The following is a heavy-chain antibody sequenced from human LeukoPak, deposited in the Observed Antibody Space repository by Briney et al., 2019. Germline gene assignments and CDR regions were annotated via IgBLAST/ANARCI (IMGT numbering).Heavy chain of an antibody. CDR2: IYYSGST. D-gene: IGHD3-3*01. CDR3: ARADRPNLYYDFWSGGAVSWFDP. J-gene: IGHJ5*02. V-gene: IGHV4-59*01. Sequence: SETPSLTCTVSGGSISSYYWSWIRQPPGKGLEWLGYIYYSGSTNYNPSLKSRVTISVDTSKNQFSLKLSPVTAADTAVYYCARADRPNLYYDFWSGGAVSWFDPWGQGTLVTVSS. CDR1: GGSISSYY.